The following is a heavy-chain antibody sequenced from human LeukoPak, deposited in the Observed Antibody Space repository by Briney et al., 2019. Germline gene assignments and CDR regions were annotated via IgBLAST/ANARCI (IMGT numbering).Heavy chain of an antibody. CDR3: ARVVSPMVRGTYYYYYYGMDV. V-gene: IGHV3-48*01. Sequence: GGSLRLSCAASGFTFSSYSMNWVRQAPGKGLEWVSYISSSSSTIYYADSVKGRFTISRDNAKNSLYLQMNSLRAEDTAVYYCARVVSPMVRGTYYYYYYGMDVWGQGTTVTVSS. J-gene: IGHJ6*02. CDR2: ISSSSSTI. CDR1: GFTFSSYS. D-gene: IGHD3-10*01.